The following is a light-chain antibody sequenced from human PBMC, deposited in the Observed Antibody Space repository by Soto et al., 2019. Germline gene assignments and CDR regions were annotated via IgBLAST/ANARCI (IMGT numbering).Light chain of an antibody. Sequence: DIVLTQSPGTLSLSPGDRATLSCRVSQSIATTSLGWFQQKPGLAPRLLFYGASTRASDIPDRFRGGGSGTEFTLTIDKLQAEDCAVYYCQHYGDSPRRTFGQGTKVEI. V-gene: IGKV3-20*01. J-gene: IGKJ1*01. CDR2: GAS. CDR3: QHYGDSPRRT. CDR1: QSIATTS.